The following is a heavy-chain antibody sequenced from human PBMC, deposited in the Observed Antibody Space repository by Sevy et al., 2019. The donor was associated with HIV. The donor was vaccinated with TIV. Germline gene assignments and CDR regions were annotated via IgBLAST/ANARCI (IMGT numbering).Heavy chain of an antibody. CDR3: ASDRWEILGYYYYGMDV. V-gene: IGHV4-4*02. CDR1: GGSISSTNW. D-gene: IGHD1-26*01. CDR2: IYHSGST. Sequence: SETLSLTCAVSGGSISSTNWWSWVRQPPGKGLEWIGEIYHSGSTNYNPSLKSRLTISVDRSKNQFSLKLSSVTAADTAVYYCASDRWEILGYYYYGMDVWGQGTTVTVSS. J-gene: IGHJ6*02.